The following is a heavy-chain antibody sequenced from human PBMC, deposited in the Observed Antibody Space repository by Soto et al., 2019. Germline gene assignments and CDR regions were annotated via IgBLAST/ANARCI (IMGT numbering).Heavy chain of an antibody. V-gene: IGHV3-33*01. Sequence: QVQLVESGGGVVQPGRSLRLSCAASGFTFSTYGMHWVRQAPGKGLEWVAVIWYDRSNKYYADSVKGRFTISRDNSKNTLYLQMNSLRAEDTAVFYCARDLSFYDSRGAFDIWGQGTMVTVSS. CDR2: IWYDRSNK. D-gene: IGHD3-22*01. J-gene: IGHJ3*02. CDR3: ARDLSFYDSRGAFDI. CDR1: GFTFSTYG.